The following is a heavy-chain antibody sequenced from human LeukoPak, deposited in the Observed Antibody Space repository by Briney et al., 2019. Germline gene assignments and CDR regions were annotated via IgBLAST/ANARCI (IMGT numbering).Heavy chain of an antibody. V-gene: IGHV3-64*01. CDR3: ARVPGGRYFDWLLGVHFDY. D-gene: IGHD3-9*01. J-gene: IGHJ4*02. Sequence: PGGSLRLSCAASGFTFSSYAMHWVRQAPGKGLEYVSAISSNGGSTYYANSVKGRFTISRDNSKNTLYLQMGSLRAEDMAVYYCARVPGGRYFDWLLGVHFDYWGQGTLVTVSS. CDR1: GFTFSSYA. CDR2: ISSNGGST.